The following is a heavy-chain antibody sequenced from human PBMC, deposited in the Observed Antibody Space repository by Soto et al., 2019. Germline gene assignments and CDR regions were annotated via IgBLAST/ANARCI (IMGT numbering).Heavy chain of an antibody. CDR1: GGSISSGGYS. CDR2: IYHSGST. J-gene: IGHJ5*02. V-gene: IGHV4-30-2*01. Sequence: TLSLTCAVSGGSISSGGYSWSWIRQPPGKGLEWIGYIYHSGSTYYNPSLKSRVTISVDTSKNQFSLKLTSVTAADTDVYYCARDPAPWGQGTLVTVSS. CDR3: ARDPAP.